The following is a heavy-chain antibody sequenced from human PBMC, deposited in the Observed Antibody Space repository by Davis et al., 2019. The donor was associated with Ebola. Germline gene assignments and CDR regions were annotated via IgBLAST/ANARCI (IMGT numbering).Heavy chain of an antibody. J-gene: IGHJ6*04. Sequence: GGSLRLSCVASGFTVSSNYMNWVRQAPGKGLEWVSLIYSGGDTYYADSVKGRFTISRDNSKNTLYLQMNSLRAEDTAVYYCARGYCNSTSCPGYYFYGMDVWGKGTTVTVSS. CDR2: IYSGGDT. CDR1: GFTVSSNY. V-gene: IGHV3-53*01. CDR3: ARGYCNSTSCPGYYFYGMDV. D-gene: IGHD2-2*01.